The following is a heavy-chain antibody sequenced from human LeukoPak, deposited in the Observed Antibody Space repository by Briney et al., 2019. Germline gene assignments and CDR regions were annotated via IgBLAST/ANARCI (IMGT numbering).Heavy chain of an antibody. D-gene: IGHD6-13*01. CDR3: ARVAVAGTGPDY. CDR2: ISDSGGY. Sequence: SETLSLTCGVSGGSVSSVISYWSWIRQPPGEGLEWIAYISDSGGYDSNPLLRGLVTTSHDTTKNQFSLRRTSVTAADTAVYCRARVAVAGTGPDYWGPGTLVSASS. V-gene: IGHV4-61*01. J-gene: IGHJ4*02. CDR1: GGSVSSVISY.